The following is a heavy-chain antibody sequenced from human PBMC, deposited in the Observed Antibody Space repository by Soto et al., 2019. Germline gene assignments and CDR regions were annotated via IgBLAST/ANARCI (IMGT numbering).Heavy chain of an antibody. CDR1: GYSFNPFW. V-gene: IGHV5-51*01. D-gene: IGHD3-22*01. Sequence: PGESLKISCKGSGYSFNPFWIGWVRQMPGKGLEWMGIIHPGDSDTRYSPSFQGQVTISADKSITTAYLQWSSLKASDTAMYYRARLHHITGHYNDAFDIWGQGTMVTVSS. CDR2: IHPGDSDT. J-gene: IGHJ3*02. CDR3: ARLHHITGHYNDAFDI.